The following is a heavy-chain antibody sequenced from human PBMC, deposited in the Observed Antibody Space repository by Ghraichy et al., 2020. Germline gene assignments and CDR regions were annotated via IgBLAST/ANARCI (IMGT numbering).Heavy chain of an antibody. Sequence: ASVKVSCKAPGYTFTGYYVHWVRQAPGQGLEWMGWINTNSGDTNYPQKFQGRVTMTRETSTTTAYMELRRLRFDDTAVYYCARDVTPRPTYYSDSSNYAYWGQGTLVTV. D-gene: IGHD3-22*01. V-gene: IGHV1-2*02. J-gene: IGHJ4*02. CDR2: INTNSGDT. CDR1: GYTFTGYY. CDR3: ARDVTPRPTYYSDSSNYAY.